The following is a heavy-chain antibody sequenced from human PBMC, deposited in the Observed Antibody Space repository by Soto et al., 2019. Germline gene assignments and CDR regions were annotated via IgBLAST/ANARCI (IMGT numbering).Heavy chain of an antibody. D-gene: IGHD5-12*01. CDR3: ARVEGYSADERD. Sequence: QVQLVQSGAEVKRPGDSVTVSCKTSGYIFTSYWIHWVRQAPGQGLEWMGLIKPSGGSTTYAQKFQGRVTITRETPTSTVYMELRSLKSEDTAVYYCARVEGYSADERDWGQGSLVTVSS. V-gene: IGHV1-46*01. CDR2: IKPSGGST. J-gene: IGHJ4*02. CDR1: GYIFTSYW.